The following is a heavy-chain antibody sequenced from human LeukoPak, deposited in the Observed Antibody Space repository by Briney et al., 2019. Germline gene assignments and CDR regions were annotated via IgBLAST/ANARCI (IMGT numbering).Heavy chain of an antibody. CDR3: AKDINYYDSSGYYF. CDR1: GFTFSSYG. J-gene: IGHJ4*02. V-gene: IGHV3-30*18. CDR2: ISYDGSNK. D-gene: IGHD3-22*01. Sequence: GGSLRLSCAASGFTFSSYGMHWVRQAPGKGLEWVAVISYDGSNKYYADSVKGRFTISRDNSKNTLYLQMNSLRAEDTAAYYCAKDINYYDSSGYYFWGQGTLVTVSS.